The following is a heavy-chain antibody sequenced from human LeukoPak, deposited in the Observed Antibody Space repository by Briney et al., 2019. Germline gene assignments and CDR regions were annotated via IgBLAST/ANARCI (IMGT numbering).Heavy chain of an antibody. D-gene: IGHD6-19*01. V-gene: IGHV3-21*04. CDR1: GFTFSSYS. J-gene: IGHJ4*02. CDR3: AKAGGVAVAAFFDN. Sequence: GGSLRLSCAASGFTFSSYSMNWVRQAPGKGLEWVSSISSSSSYIYYADSVKGRFTISRDNSKNSLYLQMKSLRAEDTALYYCAKAGGVAVAAFFDNWGQGTLVTVSS. CDR2: ISSSSSYI.